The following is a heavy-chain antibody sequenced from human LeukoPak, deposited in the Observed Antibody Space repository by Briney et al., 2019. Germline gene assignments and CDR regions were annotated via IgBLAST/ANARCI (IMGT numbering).Heavy chain of an antibody. Sequence: GGSLRLSCAASGFTFSDYYMSWIRQAPGKGPEWVSYISSSGSTIYYADSVKGRFTISRDNAKNSLYLQMNSLRAEDTAVYYCARDRSSWYRGKGEIFDYWGQGTLVTVSS. V-gene: IGHV3-11*04. CDR2: ISSSGSTI. J-gene: IGHJ4*02. D-gene: IGHD6-13*01. CDR3: ARDRSSWYRGKGEIFDY. CDR1: GFTFSDYY.